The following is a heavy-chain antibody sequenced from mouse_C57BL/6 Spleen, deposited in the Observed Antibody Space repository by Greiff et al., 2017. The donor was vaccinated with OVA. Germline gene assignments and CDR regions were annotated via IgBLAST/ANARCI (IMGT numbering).Heavy chain of an antibody. J-gene: IGHJ4*01. V-gene: IGHV14-2*01. CDR1: GFNIKDYY. CDR2: IDPEDGET. CDR3: ARIYDDHDDAMDY. D-gene: IGHD2-4*01. Sequence: EVKLQESGAELVKPGASVKLSCTATGFNIKDYYMHWVKQRTEQGLEWIGRIDPEDGETKYAPKFQGKATITADTSSNTAYLQPSSLTSEDTAVYYCARIYDDHDDAMDYWGQGTSVTVSS.